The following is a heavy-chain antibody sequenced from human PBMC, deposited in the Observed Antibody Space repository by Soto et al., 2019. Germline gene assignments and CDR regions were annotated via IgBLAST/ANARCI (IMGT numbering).Heavy chain of an antibody. V-gene: IGHV4-4*02. Sequence: QVQLQESGPGLVKPSGTLSLTCAVSSGSISSSNWWSWVRQPPGKGLEWIGEIYHSGSTNYNPSLKSRVTISVDKSKNQFSLKLSSVTAADTAVYYCARRSGYDPIPKDNWSDPWGQGTLVTVSS. CDR2: IYHSGST. CDR1: SGSISSSNW. CDR3: ARRSGYDPIPKDNWSDP. J-gene: IGHJ5*02. D-gene: IGHD5-12*01.